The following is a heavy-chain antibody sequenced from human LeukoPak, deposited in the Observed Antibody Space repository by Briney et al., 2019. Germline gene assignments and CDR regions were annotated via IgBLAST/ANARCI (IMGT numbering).Heavy chain of an antibody. CDR1: GYTFTSYG. Sequence: ASVKVSCKASGYTFTSYGISWVRQAPGQGLEWMGWISAYNGNTNYAQKLQGRVTMTTDTSTSTAYMELRSLRSDDTAVYCCARDALIVGATTFDYWGQGTLVTVSS. V-gene: IGHV1-18*01. D-gene: IGHD1-26*01. CDR3: ARDALIVGATTFDY. J-gene: IGHJ4*02. CDR2: ISAYNGNT.